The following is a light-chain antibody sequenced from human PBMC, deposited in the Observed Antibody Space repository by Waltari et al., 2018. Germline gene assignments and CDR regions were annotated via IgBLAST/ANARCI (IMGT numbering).Light chain of an antibody. Sequence: IVMTQSPDSLAVSLGERATINCKSSQSLLYTSNNKNYLAWYQQKPGQPPKLLIYWAATRDSGVPCRFSVSGSGTDFSLTINNLQAEDVAVYYCQQYFNTPLVFGQGTRLEI. CDR3: QQYFNTPLV. J-gene: IGKJ5*01. CDR2: WAA. V-gene: IGKV4-1*01. CDR1: QSLLYTSNNKNY.